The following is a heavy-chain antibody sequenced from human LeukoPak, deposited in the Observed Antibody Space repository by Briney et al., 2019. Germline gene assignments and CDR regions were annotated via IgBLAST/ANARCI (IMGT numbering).Heavy chain of an antibody. CDR3: ASAMIGVPDDAFDI. J-gene: IGHJ3*02. CDR2: INHSGGT. V-gene: IGHV4-34*01. Sequence: SETLSLTCAVYGGSFSGYYWSWIRQPPGKGMEWIGEINHSGGTNYNPSLKSRVTISVDTSKNQFSLKLSSVTAADTAVYYCASAMIGVPDDAFDIWGQGTMVTVSS. CDR1: GGSFSGYY. D-gene: IGHD3-22*01.